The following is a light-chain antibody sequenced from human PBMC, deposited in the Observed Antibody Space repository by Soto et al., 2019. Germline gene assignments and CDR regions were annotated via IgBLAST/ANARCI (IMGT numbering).Light chain of an antibody. CDR1: QDISNY. Sequence: IQMTQSPSSLSASVGDRVTITCQASQDISNYLNWYQQQPGKAPKLLIYDASNLETGVPSRFSGSGSGTDFTFTISSLQPEDIATYYCQQYDNLPVTFGPGTKVDIK. J-gene: IGKJ3*01. CDR2: DAS. CDR3: QQYDNLPVT. V-gene: IGKV1-33*01.